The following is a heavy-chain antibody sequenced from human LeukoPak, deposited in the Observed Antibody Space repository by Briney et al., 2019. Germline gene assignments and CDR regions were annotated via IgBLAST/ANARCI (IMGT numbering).Heavy chain of an antibody. V-gene: IGHV3-21*01. CDR3: ARDPTTYGSGSYYYYFDY. J-gene: IGHJ4*02. Sequence: SGGSLRLSCAASGFTFSSYSMNWVRQAPGKGLEWVSSISSNSSYIYYADSVKGRFTISRDNAKNSLYLQMNSLRAEDTAVYYCARDPTTYGSGSYYYYFDYWGQGTLVTVSS. CDR2: ISSNSSYI. CDR1: GFTFSSYS. D-gene: IGHD3-10*01.